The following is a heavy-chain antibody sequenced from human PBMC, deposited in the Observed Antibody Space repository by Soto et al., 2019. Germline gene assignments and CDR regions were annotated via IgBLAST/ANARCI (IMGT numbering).Heavy chain of an antibody. V-gene: IGHV1-69*01. CDR1: GGTFSSYA. CDR3: ERSIVAAGMVEDREEYDYYCCIDV. CDR2: IIPIFGTA. D-gene: IGHD6-13*01. Sequence: QVQLVQSGAEVKKPGSSVKVSCKASGGTFSSYAISWVRQAPGQGLEWMGGIIPIFGTANYAQKFQGRVTITAEESTNKANMELCRLSSEDTAVYYCERSIVAAGMVEDREEYDYYCCIDVGGKRFTVTVSS. J-gene: IGHJ6*04.